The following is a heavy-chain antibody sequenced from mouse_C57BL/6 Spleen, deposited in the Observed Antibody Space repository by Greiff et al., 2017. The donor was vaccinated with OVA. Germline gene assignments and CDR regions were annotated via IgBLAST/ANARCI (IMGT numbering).Heavy chain of an antibody. CDR2: ISDGGSYT. J-gene: IGHJ2*01. D-gene: IGHD1-1*01. CDR1: GFTFSSYA. V-gene: IGHV5-4*01. CDR3: ARGLITTVVAYYFDY. Sequence: DVHLVESGGGLVKPGGSLKLSCAASGFTFSSYAMSWVRQTPEKRLEWVATISDGGSYTYYPDNVKGRFTISRDNAKNNLYLQMSHLKSEDTAMYYCARGLITTVVAYYFDYWGQGTTLTVSS.